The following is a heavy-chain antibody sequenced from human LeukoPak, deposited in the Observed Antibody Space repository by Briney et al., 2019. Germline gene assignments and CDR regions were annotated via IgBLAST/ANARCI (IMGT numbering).Heavy chain of an antibody. Sequence: PSETLSLTCTVSGDSISSYYWSWIRQPPGKGLEWSGYIYYDGSTNYNPSLKSRVAISVDTSKNQFSLKLSSVTAADTAVYYCARVAMAENYYDSSGYFDYWGQGTLVTVSS. CDR3: ARVAMAENYYDSSGYFDY. J-gene: IGHJ4*02. D-gene: IGHD3-22*01. CDR2: IYYDGST. V-gene: IGHV4-59*01. CDR1: GDSISSYY.